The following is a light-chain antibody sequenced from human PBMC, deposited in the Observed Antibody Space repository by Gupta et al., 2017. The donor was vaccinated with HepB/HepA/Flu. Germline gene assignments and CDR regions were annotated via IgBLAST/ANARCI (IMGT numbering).Light chain of an antibody. Sequence: QSALIQPASVSGSPGQSITISCTGTTSDVGGYNHVCWYQQYSGKAPKLIIYDVYYRPSGISNRFSGSKAGNTASLTISGLQSEDEAKDDCSSYTTTSAVEVFGGGTKLTVL. J-gene: IGLJ2*01. CDR2: DVY. CDR3: SSYTTTSAVEV. CDR1: TSDVGGYNH. V-gene: IGLV2-14*01.